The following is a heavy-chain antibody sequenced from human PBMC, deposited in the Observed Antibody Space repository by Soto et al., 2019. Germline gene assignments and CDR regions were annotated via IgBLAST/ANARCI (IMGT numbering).Heavy chain of an antibody. CDR2: IYHSGST. V-gene: IGHV4-30-2*01. CDR1: GGSISSGGYS. J-gene: IGHJ5*02. CDR3: ARVILGTGYYDSSGYSRNCWFDP. D-gene: IGHD3-22*01. Sequence: SETLSLTCAVSGGSISSGGYSWSWIRQPPGKGLEWIGYIYHSGSTYYNPSLKSRVTISVDRSKNRFSLKLSSVTAADTAVYYCARVILGTGYYDSSGYSRNCWFDPWGQGTLVTVSS.